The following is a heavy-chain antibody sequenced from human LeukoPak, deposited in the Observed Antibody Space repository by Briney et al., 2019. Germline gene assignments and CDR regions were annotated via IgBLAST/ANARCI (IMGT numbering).Heavy chain of an antibody. CDR1: GGSISSSSYY. D-gene: IGHD2-2*01. CDR3: ARHYCSSTSCQFDY. CDR2: IYYSGST. J-gene: IGHJ4*02. Sequence: PSETLSLTCTVSGGSISSSSYYWGWIRQPPGKGLEWIGSIYYSGSTYYNPSLKSRVPISVDTSKNQFSLKLSSVTAADTAVYYCARHYCSSTSCQFDYWGQGTLVTVSS. V-gene: IGHV4-39*01.